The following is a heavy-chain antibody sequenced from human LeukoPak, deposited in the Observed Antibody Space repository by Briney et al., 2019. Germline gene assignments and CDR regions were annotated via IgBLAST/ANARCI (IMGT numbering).Heavy chain of an antibody. CDR1: GFTFSSYG. J-gene: IGHJ4*02. CDR2: ISYDGSNK. CDR3: ARTLPYYYDSSGYFDY. V-gene: IGHV3-30*19. D-gene: IGHD3-22*01. Sequence: GRSLRLSCAASGFTFSSYGMHWVRQAPGKGLEWVAVISYDGSNKYYADSVKGRFTISRDNSKNTLYLQMNSLRAEDTAVYYCARTLPYYYDSSGYFDYWGQGTLVTVSS.